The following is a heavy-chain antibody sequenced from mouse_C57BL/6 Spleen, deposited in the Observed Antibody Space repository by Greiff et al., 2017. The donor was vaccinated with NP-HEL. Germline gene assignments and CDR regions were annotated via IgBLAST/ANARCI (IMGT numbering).Heavy chain of an antibody. D-gene: IGHD1-1*01. CDR3: ARGGGVYYYGSEDYFDY. V-gene: IGHV1-42*01. Sequence: VQLQQSGPELVKPGASVKISCKASGYSFTGYYMNWVKQSPEKSLEWIGEINPSTGGTTYNQKFKAKATLTVDKSSRTAYMQLKVLTSEDSAVYYCARGGGVYYYGSEDYFDYWGQGTTLTVSS. J-gene: IGHJ2*01. CDR1: GYSFTGYY. CDR2: INPSTGGT.